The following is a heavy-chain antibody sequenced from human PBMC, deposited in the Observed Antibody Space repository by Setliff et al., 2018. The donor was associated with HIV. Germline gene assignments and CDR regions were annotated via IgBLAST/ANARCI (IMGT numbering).Heavy chain of an antibody. V-gene: IGHV3-30*02. CDR2: IRYDGSDK. CDR3: ARGGANPSWFDS. CDR1: GFTFSNYG. J-gene: IGHJ5*01. Sequence: GGSLRLSCAASGFTFSNYGMHWVRQAPGKGLEWVAFIRYDGSDKYYADSVKGRFTISRDNSKNTLYLQMDSLRAEDTAVYYCARGGANPSWFDSWGQGTLVTVSS. D-gene: IGHD3-16*01.